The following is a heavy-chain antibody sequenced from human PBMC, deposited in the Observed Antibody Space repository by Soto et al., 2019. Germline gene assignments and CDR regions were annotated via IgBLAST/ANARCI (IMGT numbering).Heavy chain of an antibody. CDR2: IYYSGST. CDR1: GGSISSSSYY. V-gene: IGHV4-39*01. D-gene: IGHD6-6*01. J-gene: IGHJ6*03. CDR3: AVKSIAARATKSSTYYYYYYMDV. Sequence: SETLSLTCIVSGGSISSSSYYWGWIRQPPGKGLEWIGSIYYSGSTYHNPSLKSRVTISVDTSKNQFSLKLSSVTAADTAVYYCAVKSIAARATKSSTYYYYYYMDVWGKGTTVTVSS.